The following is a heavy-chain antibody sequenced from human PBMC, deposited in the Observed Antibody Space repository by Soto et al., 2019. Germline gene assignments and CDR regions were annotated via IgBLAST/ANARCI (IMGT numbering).Heavy chain of an antibody. J-gene: IGHJ3*01. Sequence: ASVKVSCKASGYTFTSYGISWVRQAPGQGLEWMGWISAYNGNTNYAQKLQGRVTMTTDTSTSTAYMELRSLRSDDTAVYYCARDSRWYVVDDAFDFWGKGTMVTVSS. D-gene: IGHD2-15*01. CDR3: ARDSRWYVVDDAFDF. CDR2: ISAYNGNT. CDR1: GYTFTSYG. V-gene: IGHV1-18*01.